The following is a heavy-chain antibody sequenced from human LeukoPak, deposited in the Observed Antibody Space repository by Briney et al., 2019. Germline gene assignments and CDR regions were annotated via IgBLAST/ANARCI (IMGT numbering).Heavy chain of an antibody. V-gene: IGHV4-31*03. CDR1: GGSISSGGYY. Sequence: SETLSLTCTVSGGSISSGGYYWSWIRQHPGKGLEWIGYIYYSGSTYYNPSLKSRVTISVDTSKNQFSLKLSSVTAADTAVYYCARDPIIAVAGTSAWGQGTLVTVSS. J-gene: IGHJ5*02. D-gene: IGHD6-19*01. CDR3: ARDPIIAVAGTSA. CDR2: IYYSGST.